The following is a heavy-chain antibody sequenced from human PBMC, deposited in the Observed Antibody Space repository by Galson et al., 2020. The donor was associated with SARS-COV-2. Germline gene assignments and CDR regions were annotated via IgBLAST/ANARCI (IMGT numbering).Heavy chain of an antibody. CDR2: IYHSGST. J-gene: IGHJ5*02. CDR1: GYSISSGYY. V-gene: IGHV4-38-2*01. CDR3: ARARIDIVVVPAAMGWWFDP. D-gene: IGHD2-2*01. Sequence: SETLSLTCAVSGYSISSGYYWGWIRQPPGQGLEWIGSIYHSGSTYYNPSPHSRLTTSVDTSKNQFSLKLSSVTAADTAVYYCARARIDIVVVPAAMGWWFDPLGQGTLVTVSS.